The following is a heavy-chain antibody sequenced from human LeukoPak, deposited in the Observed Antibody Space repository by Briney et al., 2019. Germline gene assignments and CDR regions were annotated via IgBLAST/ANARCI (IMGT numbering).Heavy chain of an antibody. CDR3: ARGGYSGYSDY. CDR1: GVSITSGGYD. V-gene: IGHV4-30-4*08. D-gene: IGHD5-12*01. J-gene: IGHJ4*02. Sequence: SQTLSLTCTVPGVSITSGGYDWGWIRRPPGKGLEWIGYIYCSGSTYYNPSLASRLSMSVDTSKNQLSLKLSSVTAADTAMYYCARGGYSGYSDYWGQGTLVTVSS. CDR2: IYCSGST.